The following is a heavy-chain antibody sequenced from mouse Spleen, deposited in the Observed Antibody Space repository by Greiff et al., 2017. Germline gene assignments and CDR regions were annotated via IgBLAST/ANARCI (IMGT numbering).Heavy chain of an antibody. V-gene: IGHV3-8*02. D-gene: IGHD2-4*01. CDR3: AKYRGCYDYGYWYFDV. CDR2: ISHSGST. J-gene: IGHJ1*01. CDR1: GDSITSGY. Sequence: EVKLMESGPSLVKPSQTLSLTCSVTGDSITSGYWNWIRKFPGNNLEYMGYISHSGSTYYNPSLKSRISITRDTSKNQYYLQLTSVTTEDTATYYCAKYRGCYDYGYWYFDVWGAGTTVTVSS.